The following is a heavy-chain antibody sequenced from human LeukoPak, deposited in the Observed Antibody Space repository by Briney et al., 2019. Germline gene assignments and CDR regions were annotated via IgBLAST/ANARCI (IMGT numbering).Heavy chain of an antibody. V-gene: IGHV1-2*04. J-gene: IGHJ4*02. D-gene: IGHD2-2*01. CDR2: INPNSGGT. CDR3: AREGVVVPADRKYYFDY. CDR1: GFTFTSSA. Sequence: ASVKVSCKASGFTFTSSAVQWVRQAPGQGLEWMGWINPNSGGTNYAQKFQGWVTMTRDTSISTAYMELSRLRSDDTAVYYCAREGVVVPADRKYYFDYWGQGTLVTVSS.